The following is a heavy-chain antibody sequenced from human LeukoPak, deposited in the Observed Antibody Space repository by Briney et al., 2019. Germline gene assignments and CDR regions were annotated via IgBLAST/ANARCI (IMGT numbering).Heavy chain of an antibody. CDR1: GGTFSNYA. J-gene: IGHJ4*02. Sequence: ASVKVSCKASGGTFSNYAISWVRQAPGQGLEWMGGIIPIFGTADYTQKFQGRVTITTDESTSTTYMELSSLRSEDAAVYYCARISSYDSSAYPPGNWGQGTLVTVSS. D-gene: IGHD3-22*01. CDR2: IIPIFGTA. CDR3: ARISSYDSSAYPPGN. V-gene: IGHV1-69*05.